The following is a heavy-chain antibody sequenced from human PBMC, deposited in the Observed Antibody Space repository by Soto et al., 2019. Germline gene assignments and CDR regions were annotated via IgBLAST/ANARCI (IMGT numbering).Heavy chain of an antibody. CDR3: ARHGGWYYFDD. Sequence: QPPGKGLEWIGYTYYSGSTNYNPSLKSRVTISVDTSKNQFSLKLSSVTAADTAVYYCARHGGWYYFDDWGQGTLVTVSS. J-gene: IGHJ4*02. V-gene: IGHV4-59*08. CDR2: TYYSGST. D-gene: IGHD6-19*01.